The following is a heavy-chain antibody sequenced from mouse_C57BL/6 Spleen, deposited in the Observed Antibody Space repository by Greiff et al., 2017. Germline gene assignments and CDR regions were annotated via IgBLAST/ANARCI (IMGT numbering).Heavy chain of an antibody. CDR1: GFSLTSYG. D-gene: IGHD2-14*01. J-gene: IGHJ1*03. Sequence: QVQLKESGPGLVAPSQSLSITCTVSGFSLTSYGVNWVRQPPGTGLEWLVVIWSDGSPTYNSALKSRRSSIKDNYKRQVFLKMNSLQTYDTAMYYCARGVRGWYFDVWGTGTTVTVSS. CDR2: IWSDGSP. V-gene: IGHV2-6*03. CDR3: ARGVRGWYFDV.